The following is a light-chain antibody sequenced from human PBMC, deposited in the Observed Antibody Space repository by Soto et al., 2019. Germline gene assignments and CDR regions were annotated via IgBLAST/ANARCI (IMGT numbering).Light chain of an antibody. CDR1: SSDVGSYNL. J-gene: IGLJ1*01. CDR3: SSHTSNSTPYV. Sequence: QSALAQPASVSGSPGQSITISCTGTSSDVGSYNLVSWYQQHPGKAPKLIIYDVSSRPSGVSNRFSGSKSGNTASLTISGLQAEDEADYYCSSHTSNSTPYVFGTGTKVTVL. CDR2: DVS. V-gene: IGLV2-14*02.